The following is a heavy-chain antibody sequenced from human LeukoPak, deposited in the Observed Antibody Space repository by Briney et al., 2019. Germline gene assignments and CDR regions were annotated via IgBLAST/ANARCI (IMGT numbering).Heavy chain of an antibody. D-gene: IGHD6-13*01. J-gene: IGHJ3*02. V-gene: IGHV3-74*01. CDR1: GFTFSSNW. Sequence: PGGSLRLSCAAPGFTFSSNWMHWVRQAPGKGLVWVSRINSDGSSTTYADSVKGRFTISRDNAKNTLYLQMNSLRADDTAVYHCASSRYINNWGIWGQGTMVTVSS. CDR3: ASSRYINNWGI. CDR2: INSDGSST.